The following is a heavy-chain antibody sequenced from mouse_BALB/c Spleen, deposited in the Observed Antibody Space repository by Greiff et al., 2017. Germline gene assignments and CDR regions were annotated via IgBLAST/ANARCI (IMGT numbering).Heavy chain of an antibody. J-gene: IGHJ2*01. D-gene: IGHD2-10*02. V-gene: IGHV5-6-3*01. CDR3: ARDLLGFDY. CDR2: INSNGGST. CDR1: GFTFSSYG. Sequence: EVKLVESGGGLVQPGGSLKLSCAASGFTFSSYGMSWVRQTPDKRLELVATINSNGGSTYYPDSVKGRFTISRDNAKNTLYLQMSSLKSEDTAMYYCARDLLGFDYWGQGTTLTVSS.